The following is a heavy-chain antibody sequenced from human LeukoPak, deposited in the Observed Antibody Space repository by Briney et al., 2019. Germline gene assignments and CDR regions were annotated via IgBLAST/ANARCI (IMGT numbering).Heavy chain of an antibody. D-gene: IGHD2-2*01. CDR3: ARDRFSTFYYGMDV. CDR1: GGTFSSYA. V-gene: IGHV1-69*13. Sequence: SVKVSCKASGGTFSSYAISWVRQAPGQGLEWMGGIIPIFGTANYAQKFQGRVTITADESTSTAYMELSSLRSEDTAAYYCARDRFSTFYYGMDVWGQGTTVTVSS. J-gene: IGHJ6*02. CDR2: IIPIFGTA.